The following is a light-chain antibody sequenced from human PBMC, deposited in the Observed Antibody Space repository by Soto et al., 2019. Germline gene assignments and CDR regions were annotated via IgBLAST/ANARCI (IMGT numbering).Light chain of an antibody. J-gene: IGLJ1*01. Sequence: QSVLAQPPSVSGAPGQRVTISCTGGSSNIGAGYDVHWYQQLPGTAPKLLIYGNSNRPSGVPDRFSGFKSGSSGSLAITGLQAEDEADYYCQSYDSSLSGYVFGTGTKVTVL. CDR1: SSNIGAGYD. CDR3: QSYDSSLSGYV. CDR2: GNS. V-gene: IGLV1-40*01.